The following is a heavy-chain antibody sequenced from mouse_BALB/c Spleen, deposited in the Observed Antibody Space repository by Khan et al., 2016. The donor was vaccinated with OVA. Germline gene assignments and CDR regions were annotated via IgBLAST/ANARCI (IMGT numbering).Heavy chain of an antibody. CDR1: GFTFSTYG. D-gene: IGHD1-1*01. V-gene: IGHV5-6*01. CDR3: ARLAYYYNSDGFAY. J-gene: IGHJ3*01. CDR2: IGSGGSYT. Sequence: EVQLQESGGDLVKPGGSLKLSCAASGFTFSTYGMSWVRQTPDKRLDWVAIIGSGGSYTYYPDSVKGRFTISRDNANNTLYLQMRSLKSSDTAIYYCARLAYYYNSDGFAYWGQGTLVTVSA.